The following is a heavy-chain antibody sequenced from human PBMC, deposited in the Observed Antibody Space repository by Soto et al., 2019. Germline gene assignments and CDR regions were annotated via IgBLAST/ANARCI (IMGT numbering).Heavy chain of an antibody. CDR3: ARVGSSVWSHAF. CDR1: GLTFSRFA. CDR2: ISSDGTNK. J-gene: IGHJ3*01. V-gene: IGHV3-30-3*01. D-gene: IGHD6-19*01. Sequence: GEPLRRTCAAAGLTFSRFAIHWVRQAPGKGLEWVAVISSDGTNKYYADSVKGRFTISRDDSKNTLYLQMNSLRAEDTAVYYCARVGSSVWSHAF.